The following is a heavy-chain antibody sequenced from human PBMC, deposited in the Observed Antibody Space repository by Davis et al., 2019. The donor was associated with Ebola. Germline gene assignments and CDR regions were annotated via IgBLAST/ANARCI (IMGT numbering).Heavy chain of an antibody. D-gene: IGHD2-8*02. V-gene: IGHV4-61*09. Sequence: SETLSLTCTVSGGSISSDSYYWSWIRQPAGKGLEWIGHIYTSGSTNYSPSLKSRVTISVDTSKNQFSLKLRSVTAAETAMYYCARAYCFGDVCLMDYYGMDVWGQGTTVTVS. J-gene: IGHJ6*02. CDR2: IYTSGST. CDR1: GGSISSDSYY. CDR3: ARAYCFGDVCLMDYYGMDV.